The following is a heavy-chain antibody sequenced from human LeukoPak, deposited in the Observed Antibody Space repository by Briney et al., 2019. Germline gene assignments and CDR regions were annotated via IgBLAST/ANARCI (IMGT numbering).Heavy chain of an antibody. V-gene: IGHV4-59*01. CDR3: ARVRGYSSLNAFDI. J-gene: IGHJ3*02. D-gene: IGHD6-13*01. CDR2: IYYSGST. Sequence: PSETLSLTCTVSGGSISSYYWSWIRQPPGKGLEWIGYIYYSGSTDYNPSLKSRVTISVDTSKNQFSLKLSSVTAADTAVYYCARVRGYSSLNAFDIWGQGTMVTASS. CDR1: GGSISSYY.